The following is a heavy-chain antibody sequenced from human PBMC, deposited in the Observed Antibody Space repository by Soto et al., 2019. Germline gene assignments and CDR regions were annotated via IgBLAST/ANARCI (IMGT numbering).Heavy chain of an antibody. D-gene: IGHD6-13*01. CDR2: INPNSGGT. CDR1: GYTFTGYY. Sequence: GASVKVSCKASGYTFTGYYMHWVRQAPGQGLEWMGWINPNSGGTNYAQKFQGWVTMTRDTSISTAYMELSRLRSDDTAVYYCARWVAAAGKRNNWFDPWGQGTLVTVSS. V-gene: IGHV1-2*04. CDR3: ARWVAAAGKRNNWFDP. J-gene: IGHJ5*02.